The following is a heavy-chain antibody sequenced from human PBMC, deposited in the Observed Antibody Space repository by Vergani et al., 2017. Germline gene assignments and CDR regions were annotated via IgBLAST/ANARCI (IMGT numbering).Heavy chain of an antibody. D-gene: IGHD6-13*01. Sequence: QVQLQESGPGLVKPSQTLSLTCTVSGGSISSGSYYWSWIRQPAGKGLEWIGRIYTSGSTNYNPSLESRVTMSVDTSKNQFSLKLSSVTAADTAVYYCVREQQLAYYFDYWGQGTLVTVSS. V-gene: IGHV4-61*02. CDR1: GGSISSGSYY. CDR3: VREQQLAYYFDY. CDR2: IYTSGST. J-gene: IGHJ4*02.